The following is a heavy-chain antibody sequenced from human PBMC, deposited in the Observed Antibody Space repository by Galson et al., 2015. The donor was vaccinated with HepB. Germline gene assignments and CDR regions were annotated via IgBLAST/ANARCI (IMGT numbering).Heavy chain of an antibody. J-gene: IGHJ5*02. CDR3: ARRLGPNSDFWSSGSNNWFDP. V-gene: IGHV1-69*13. D-gene: IGHD3-3*01. CDR1: GGTFSSYA. CDR2: IIPIFGTA. Sequence: SVKVSCKASGGTFSSYAISWVRQAPGQGLEWMGGIIPIFGTANYAQKFQGRVTITADESTSTAYMELSSLRSEDTAVYYCARRLGPNSDFWSSGSNNWFDPWGQGTLVTVSS.